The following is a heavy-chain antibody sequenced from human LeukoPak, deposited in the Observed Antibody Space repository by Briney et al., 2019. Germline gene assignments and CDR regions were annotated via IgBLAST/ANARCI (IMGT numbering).Heavy chain of an antibody. J-gene: IGHJ4*02. Sequence: PGGSLRLSCAASGFTFSNYGMNWVRQAPGKGLEWVALVSYAGSNKYYVDSVKGRFTIPRDNSKNTLYLQMNSLRAEDTAVYYCAKDRATMTTRIFDFWGQGTLVTVSS. V-gene: IGHV3-30*18. CDR3: AKDRATMTTRIFDF. CDR1: GFTFSNYG. CDR2: VSYAGSNK. D-gene: IGHD4-17*01.